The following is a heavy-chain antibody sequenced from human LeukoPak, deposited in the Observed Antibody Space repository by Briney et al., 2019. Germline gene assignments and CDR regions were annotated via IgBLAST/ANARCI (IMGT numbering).Heavy chain of an antibody. J-gene: IGHJ4*02. CDR3: AKRDCSLYALDY. CDR1: GFTFSNYA. V-gene: IGHV3-23*01. D-gene: IGHD6-13*01. CDR2: VSGGGGDT. Sequence: GGSLRLSCAASGFTFSNYAMSWVRQAPGKGLEWVSDVSGGGGDTDYADSVKGRSTISRDNSKNTLYLQMNSLRAEDTAIFYCAKRDCSLYALDYWGQGTLVTVSS.